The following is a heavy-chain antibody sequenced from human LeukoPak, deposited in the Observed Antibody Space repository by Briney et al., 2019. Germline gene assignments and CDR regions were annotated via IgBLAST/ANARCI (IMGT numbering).Heavy chain of an antibody. D-gene: IGHD1-26*01. CDR1: GGSIRSYY. V-gene: IGHV4-59*01. CDR3: AIWASGSYYDY. J-gene: IGHJ4*02. CDR2: IYYSGST. Sequence: PSETLSLTCTVSGGSIRSYYWSWIRQPPGKGLEWIGYIYYSGSTNYNPSLKSRVTISVDTSKNQFSLKLSSVTAADTAVYYCAIWASGSYYDYWGQGTLVTVSS.